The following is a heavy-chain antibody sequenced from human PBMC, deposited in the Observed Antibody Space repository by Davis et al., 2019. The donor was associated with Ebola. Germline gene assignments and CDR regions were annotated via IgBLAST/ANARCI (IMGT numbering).Heavy chain of an antibody. V-gene: IGHV4-59*08. CDR1: GGSMSGYY. CDR2: IYDSGST. D-gene: IGHD3-22*01. J-gene: IGHJ4*02. Sequence: SETLSLTCTVSGGSMSGYYWNWIRQPPGKGLEWIGYIYDSGSTNYNPSLKSRVTISVDTSKNEFSLRLSSVTAADTAVYYCARLITYYYDSSGYSQPYYFDYWGQGTLVTVSS. CDR3: ARLITYYYDSSGYSQPYYFDY.